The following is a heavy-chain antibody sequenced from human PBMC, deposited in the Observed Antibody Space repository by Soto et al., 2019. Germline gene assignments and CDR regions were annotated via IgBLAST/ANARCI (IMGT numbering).Heavy chain of an antibody. CDR2: IIPIFGTA. CDR1: GGTFSSYA. J-gene: IGHJ6*02. Sequence: QVQLVQSGAEVKKPGSSVKVSCKASGGTFSSYAISWVRQAPGQGLEWMGGIIPIFGTANYAQKFQGRVTITADESTRTAYMELSSLRSEDTAVYYCARRGVGMITFGGPNPYGMDVWGQGTTVTVSS. V-gene: IGHV1-69*01. CDR3: ARRGVGMITFGGPNPYGMDV. D-gene: IGHD3-16*01.